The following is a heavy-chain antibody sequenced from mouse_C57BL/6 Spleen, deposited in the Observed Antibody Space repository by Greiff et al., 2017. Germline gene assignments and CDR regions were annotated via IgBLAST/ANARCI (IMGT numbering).Heavy chain of an antibody. J-gene: IGHJ1*03. CDR2: ILPGSGST. D-gene: IGHD2-12*01. Sequence: QVQLRQSGAELMKPGASGRLSCKATGYTFTGYWIEWVKERPGHGLEWIGGILPGSGSTNYNEKFKGKATFTADTSSNTAYMQLSSLTTEDSAIYYCARRALRRDWYFDVWGTGTTVTVSS. CDR3: ARRALRRDWYFDV. V-gene: IGHV1-9*01. CDR1: GYTFTGYW.